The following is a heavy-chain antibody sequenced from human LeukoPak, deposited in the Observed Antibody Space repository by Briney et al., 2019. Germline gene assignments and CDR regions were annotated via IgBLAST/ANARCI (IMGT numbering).Heavy chain of an antibody. Sequence: SETLSLTCTVSGGSISSSGYYWSWVRQPPGKGLEWIGYIYHDGSTYYNPSLKSRVTISVDRSKNQFSLKLSSVTAADTAVYYCAGWADYWGQGSLVTVSS. J-gene: IGHJ4*02. V-gene: IGHV4-30-2*01. CDR3: AGWADY. CDR1: GGSISSSGYY. D-gene: IGHD5-24*01. CDR2: IYHDGST.